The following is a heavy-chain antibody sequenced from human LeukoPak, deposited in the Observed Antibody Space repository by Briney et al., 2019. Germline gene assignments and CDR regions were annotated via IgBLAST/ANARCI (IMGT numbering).Heavy chain of an antibody. D-gene: IGHD3-10*01. V-gene: IGHV4-59*01. CDR3: ASHRRSHGSEY. CDR1: GGSFEHYF. Sequence: ASETLSLTCTVSGGSFEHYFWSWIRQPPGKGLEWIGYVYYSGSTDYSPSLKSRLTISADTSKNQFSLKLSSVTAADTAVYYCASHRRSHGSEYWGQGTLVTVSS. CDR2: VYYSGST. J-gene: IGHJ4*02.